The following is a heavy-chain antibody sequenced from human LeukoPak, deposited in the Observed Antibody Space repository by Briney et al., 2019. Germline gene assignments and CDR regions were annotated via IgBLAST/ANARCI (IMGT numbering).Heavy chain of an antibody. CDR1: GYSISSGYY. J-gene: IGHJ4*02. Sequence: SETLSLTCTVSGYSISSGYYWGWIRQPPGKGLEWIGSIYYSGSTYYNPSLKSRVTISVDTSKNQFSLKLSSVTAADTAVYYCARSRKYYFDYWGQGTLVTVSS. CDR3: ARSRKYYFDY. D-gene: IGHD6-13*01. V-gene: IGHV4-38-2*02. CDR2: IYYSGST.